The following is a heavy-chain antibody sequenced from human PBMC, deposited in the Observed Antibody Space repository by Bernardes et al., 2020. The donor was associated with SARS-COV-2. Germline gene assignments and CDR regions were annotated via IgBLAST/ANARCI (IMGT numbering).Heavy chain of an antibody. J-gene: IGHJ4*02. CDR1: GITFSGYW. Sequence: GSLRLSCAASGITFSGYWMHWVRQAPGKGLVWVSRINGDGSTTDYADSVKGRFTISRDNAKNTLYLQMNSLRAEDTAVYYCSTYPGAYWGQGTLVTVSS. CDR2: INGDGSTT. V-gene: IGHV3-74*01. CDR3: STYPGAY.